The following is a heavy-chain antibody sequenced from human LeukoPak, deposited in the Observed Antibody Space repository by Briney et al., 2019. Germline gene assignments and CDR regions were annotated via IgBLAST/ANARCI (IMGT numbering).Heavy chain of an antibody. CDR3: ARGQAARPRGPFDY. V-gene: IGHV1-2*02. CDR2: INPNSGGT. CDR1: GYTFTGYY. J-gene: IGHJ4*02. Sequence: ASVKVSCKASGYTFTGYYMHWVRRAPGQGLEWMGWINPNSGGTNYAQKFQGRVTMTRDTSISTAYMELSRLRSDDTAVYYCARGQAARPRGPFDYWGQGTLVTVSS. D-gene: IGHD6-6*01.